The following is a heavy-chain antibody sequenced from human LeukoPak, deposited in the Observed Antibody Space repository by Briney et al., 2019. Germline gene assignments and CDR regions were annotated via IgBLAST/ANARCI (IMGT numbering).Heavy chain of an antibody. J-gene: IGHJ5*02. CDR2: IYYSGST. Sequence: SETLSLTCTVSGGSINSSSNYWGWIRQPPGKGLEWIGSIYYSGSTYYNPSLKSRVTISVDTSKNQFSLKLSSVTAADTAVYYCARESITMVRGVIMDWFDPWGQGTLVTVSS. CDR3: ARESITMVRGVIMDWFDP. CDR1: GGSINSSSNY. D-gene: IGHD3-10*01. V-gene: IGHV4-39*07.